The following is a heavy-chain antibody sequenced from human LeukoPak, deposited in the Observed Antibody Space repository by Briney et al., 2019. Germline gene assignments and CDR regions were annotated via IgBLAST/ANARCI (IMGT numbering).Heavy chain of an antibody. V-gene: IGHV1-18*01. CDR2: ISAYNGNT. CDR3: ARDGITIFGVVTDYYYYGMDV. CDR1: GYTFTSYG. D-gene: IGHD3-3*01. J-gene: IGHJ6*02. Sequence: GASVKVSCKASGYTFTSYGISWVRQAPGQGLEWMGWISAYNGNTNYAQKLQGRATMTTDTSTSTAYMELRSLRSDDTAVYYCARDGITIFGVVTDYYYYGMDVWGQGTTVTVSS.